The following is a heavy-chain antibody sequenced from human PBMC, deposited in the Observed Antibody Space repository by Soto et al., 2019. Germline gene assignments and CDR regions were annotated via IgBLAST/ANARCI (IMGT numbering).Heavy chain of an antibody. V-gene: IGHV4-38-2*02. CDR1: GYLISGGSC. D-gene: IGHD3-22*01. CDR3: ATDLSSGNDSYYFDY. CDR2: IDYSGRT. Sequence: SETRSLRCPVAGYLISGGSCWCWVRRTPGKGLEWLGSIDYSGRTYKNPSLKSRVSASVDLSKNQFSLNLRSVTAAETAVYFCATDLSSGNDSYYFDYWGQGTLVTVSS. J-gene: IGHJ4*02.